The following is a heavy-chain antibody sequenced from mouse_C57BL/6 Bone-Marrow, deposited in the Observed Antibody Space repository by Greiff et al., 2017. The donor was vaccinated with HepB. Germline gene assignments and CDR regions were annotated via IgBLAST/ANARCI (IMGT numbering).Heavy chain of an antibody. CDR3: ARLLRDHYYAMDY. CDR1: GFTFTDYY. V-gene: IGHV7-3*01. J-gene: IGHJ4*01. Sequence: EVKLMESGGGLVQPGGSLSLSCAASGFTFTDYYMSWVRQPPGKALEWLGFIRNKANGYTTEYSASVKGRFTISRDNSQSILYLQMNALRAEDSATYDCARLLRDHYYAMDYWGQGTSVTVSS. CDR2: IRNKANGYTT. D-gene: IGHD1-1*01.